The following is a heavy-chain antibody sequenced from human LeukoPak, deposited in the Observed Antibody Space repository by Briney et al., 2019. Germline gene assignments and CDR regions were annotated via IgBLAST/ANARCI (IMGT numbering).Heavy chain of an antibody. V-gene: IGHV3-7*01. CDR3: ATSHDSAGNV. CDR1: GFAFSDFW. Sequence: GSLRLSCAASGFAFSDFWMSWVRQAPGKGLEWVANIRHDGNAKNYVPSVRGRFTISRDNAKNSLYLQMNSLTVEDTAVYYCATSHDSAGNVWGQGTLVTVSS. CDR2: IRHDGNAK. J-gene: IGHJ4*02. D-gene: IGHD2-15*01.